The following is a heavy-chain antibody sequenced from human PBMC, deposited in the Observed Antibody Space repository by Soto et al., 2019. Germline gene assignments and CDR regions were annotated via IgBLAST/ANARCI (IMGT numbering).Heavy chain of an antibody. D-gene: IGHD3-10*01. CDR2: IYYSGST. CDR3: AREQVDGSGSYPH. Sequence: QVQLQESGPGLVKPSETLSLTCTVSGGSISSYYWSWIRQPPGKGLEWIGYIYYSGSTNYNPSLKSRVTISVDTSKNQFSLKLSSVTAADTAVYYGAREQVDGSGSYPHWGQGTLVTVSS. V-gene: IGHV4-59*01. J-gene: IGHJ1*01. CDR1: GGSISSYY.